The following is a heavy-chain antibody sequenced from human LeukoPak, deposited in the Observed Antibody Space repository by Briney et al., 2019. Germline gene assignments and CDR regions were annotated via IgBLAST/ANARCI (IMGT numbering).Heavy chain of an antibody. V-gene: IGHV4-4*07. CDR3: ARDHNDYVWGSYHLY. D-gene: IGHD3-16*02. CDR2: IYTSGST. Sequence: PSETLSLTCTVSGGSISSYYWSWIRHPAGKGLEWIGRIYTSGSTNYNPSLKSRVTMSVDTSKNQFSLKLSSVTAADTAVYYCARDHNDYVWGSYHLYWGQGTLVTVSS. CDR1: GGSISSYY. J-gene: IGHJ4*02.